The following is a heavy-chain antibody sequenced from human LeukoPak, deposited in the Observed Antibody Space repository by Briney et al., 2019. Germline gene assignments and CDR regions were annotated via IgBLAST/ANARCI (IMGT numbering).Heavy chain of an antibody. J-gene: IGHJ3*02. CDR1: GGSFSGYY. D-gene: IGHD1-26*01. Sequence: PSETLSLTCAVYGGSFSGYYWSWIRQPPGKGLEWIEEINHSGSTNYNPSLKSRVTISVDTSKTQFSLKLSSVTAADTAVYYCARDTGSPHPRALNDAFDIWGQGTMVTVSS. CDR2: INHSGST. V-gene: IGHV4-34*01. CDR3: ARDTGSPHPRALNDAFDI.